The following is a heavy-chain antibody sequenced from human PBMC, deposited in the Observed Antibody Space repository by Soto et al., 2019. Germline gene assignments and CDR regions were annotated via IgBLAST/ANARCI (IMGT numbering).Heavy chain of an antibody. CDR3: ATIRVRGGPLRFED. CDR2: VLPITGST. D-gene: IGHD4-17*01. V-gene: IGHV1-69*06. Sequence: QVQLVQSGAEVKKPGSSVKVSCKTSGGLFSVFSFNWVRHAPGQGLEWMGGVLPITGSTDYAQKFQGRLTIPADRPTSRIYMELIRLTSDVTANYSSATIRVRGGPLRFEDGGQGT. CDR1: GGLFSVFS. J-gene: IGHJ1*01.